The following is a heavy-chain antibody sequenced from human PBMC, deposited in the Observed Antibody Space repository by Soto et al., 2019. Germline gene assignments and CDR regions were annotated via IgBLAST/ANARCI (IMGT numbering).Heavy chain of an antibody. V-gene: IGHV3-48*01. CDR3: ARGGVFLSYYYYGMDV. J-gene: IGHJ6*02. Sequence: PGGSLRLSCAASGFTFTTYGMHWVRQVPGKGLEWVSYISGSSSTIYYADSVKGRFTISRDNAKKSLYLQMNSLRAEDTAVYYCARGGVFLSYYYYGMDVWGQGTTVTVSS. CDR2: ISGSSSTI. D-gene: IGHD3-16*01. CDR1: GFTFTTYG.